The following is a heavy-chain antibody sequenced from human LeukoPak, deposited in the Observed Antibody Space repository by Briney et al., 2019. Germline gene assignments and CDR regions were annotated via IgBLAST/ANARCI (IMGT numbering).Heavy chain of an antibody. V-gene: IGHV4-61*01. D-gene: IGHD6-13*01. CDR3: ARASSSWYRYFQH. CDR2: IYYSGST. CDR1: GGSVSSGSYY. J-gene: IGHJ1*01. Sequence: SETLSLTCTVSGGSVSSGSYYWSWIRQPPGKGREGIGYIYYSGSTNYNPSLKSRVTISVDTSKNQFSLKLSSVTAADTAVYYCARASSSWYRYFQHWGQGTLVTVSS.